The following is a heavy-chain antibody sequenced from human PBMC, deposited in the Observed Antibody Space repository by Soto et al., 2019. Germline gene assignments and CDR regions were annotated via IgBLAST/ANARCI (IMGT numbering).Heavy chain of an antibody. CDR1: GYTFTVYY. CDR2: INAKSGGT. D-gene: IGHD1-26*01. CDR3: ARDLAKGGGSAGFDY. V-gene: IGHV1-2*02. J-gene: IGHJ4*02. Sequence: QVQLVQSGAEVKKPGASVNVSCKASGYTFTVYYMHWVRQAPGQGLEWMGWINAKSGGTMYPQKFQSRVTMTWDTSISTAYMALTRLRSDDTAVYYCARDLAKGGGSAGFDYWGQGTLVTVSS.